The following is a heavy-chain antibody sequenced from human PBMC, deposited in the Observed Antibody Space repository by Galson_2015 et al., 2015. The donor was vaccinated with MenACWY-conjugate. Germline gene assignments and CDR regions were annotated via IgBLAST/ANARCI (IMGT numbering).Heavy chain of an antibody. Sequence: SETLSLTCTVSGGSISSYYWSWIRQPPGKGLEWIGYIYYSGSTNYNPSLKSRVTISVDTSKNQFSLKLSSVTAADTAVYYCARDLDSGSSFPYGMDVWGQGTTVSVSS. D-gene: IGHD1-26*01. CDR3: ARDLDSGSSFPYGMDV. V-gene: IGHV4-59*01. J-gene: IGHJ6*02. CDR2: IYYSGST. CDR1: GGSISSYY.